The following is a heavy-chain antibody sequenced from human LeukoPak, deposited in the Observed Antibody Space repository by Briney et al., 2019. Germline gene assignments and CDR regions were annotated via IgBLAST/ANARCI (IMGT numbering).Heavy chain of an antibody. J-gene: IGHJ5*02. CDR2: ITGRGTTT. Sequence: PGGSLRLSCAASGFTLSDNYMSWIRQAPGKGLEWISYITGRGTTTYYADSVKGRFTISRDNTKNSLYLQMNNLRAEDTAVYYCARVKTSSWYGGWFDPWGQGTLVTVSS. V-gene: IGHV3-11*01. CDR3: ARVKTSSWYGGWFDP. D-gene: IGHD6-13*01. CDR1: GFTLSDNY.